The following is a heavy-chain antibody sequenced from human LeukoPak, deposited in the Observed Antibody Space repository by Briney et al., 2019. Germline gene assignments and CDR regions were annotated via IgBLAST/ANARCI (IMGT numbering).Heavy chain of an antibody. D-gene: IGHD3-22*01. CDR2: INHSGST. J-gene: IGHJ4*02. V-gene: IGHV4-34*01. CDR1: GGSISSYY. Sequence: SETLSLTCTVSGGSISSYYWSWIRQPPGKGLEWIGEINHSGSTNYNPSLKSRVTISVDTFKNQFSLKLSSVTAADTAVYYCATRPGGVVRWGQGTLVTVSS. CDR3: ATRPGGVVR.